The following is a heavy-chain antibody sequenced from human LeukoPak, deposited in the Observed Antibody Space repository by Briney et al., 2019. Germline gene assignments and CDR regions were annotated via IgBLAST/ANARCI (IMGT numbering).Heavy chain of an antibody. J-gene: IGHJ4*02. CDR1: GFTVSRDY. Sequence: GGSLTLSCVASGFTVSRDYMSWVRQAPGKGLEWVSVIYGGDTTYYADSVRGRFTISRDTSKNTLYLQMNSLRADDTAVYYCARAIQFWGYFDYWGQGTLVTVSS. CDR3: ARAIQFWGYFDY. CDR2: IYGGDTT. V-gene: IGHV3-53*01. D-gene: IGHD3-16*01.